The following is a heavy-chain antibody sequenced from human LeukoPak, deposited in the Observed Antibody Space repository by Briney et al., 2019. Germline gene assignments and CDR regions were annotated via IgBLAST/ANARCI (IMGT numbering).Heavy chain of an antibody. CDR3: ARLPVIVGAWSPIDY. D-gene: IGHD1-26*01. V-gene: IGHV1-2*02. CDR1: GYTFTGYY. J-gene: IGHJ4*02. Sequence: ASVKVSCKASGYTFTGYYMHWVRQAPGQGLEWMGWINPESGGTNYAQQFQGRVTMTRDTSISTAYMELTSLRSDDTAVYYCARLPVIVGAWSPIDYWGQGTRVTDSS. CDR2: INPESGGT.